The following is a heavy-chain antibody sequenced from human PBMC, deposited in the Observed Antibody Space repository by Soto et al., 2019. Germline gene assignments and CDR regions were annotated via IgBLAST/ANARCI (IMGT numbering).Heavy chain of an antibody. CDR3: AKGDNLGPKTGYAFDP. CDR1: GDSVSSNTAS. D-gene: IGHD5-12*01. V-gene: IGHV6-1*01. J-gene: IGHJ5*02. CDR2: TYFRSKWYN. Sequence: SHTLSLTCAISGDSVSSNTASWNWIRQSPSRGLEWLGRTYFRSKWYNDYAVSVKSRIIINPDTSNNQFSLKLNYVTPEDTAVYFCAKGDNLGPKTGYAFDPWGQG.